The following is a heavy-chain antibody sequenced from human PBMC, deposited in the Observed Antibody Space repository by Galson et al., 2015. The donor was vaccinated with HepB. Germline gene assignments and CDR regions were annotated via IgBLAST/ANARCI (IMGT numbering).Heavy chain of an antibody. D-gene: IGHD3-10*01. J-gene: IGHJ6*02. CDR2: IWYDGSNK. CDR3: ARARGYYGSGIGMDV. CDR1: GFTFSSYG. Sequence: SLRLSCAASGFTFSSYGMHWVRQAPGKGLEWVAVIWYDGSNKYYADSVKGRFTISRDNSKNTLYLQMNSLRAEDTAVYYCARARGYYGSGIGMDVWGQGTTVTVSS. V-gene: IGHV3-33*08.